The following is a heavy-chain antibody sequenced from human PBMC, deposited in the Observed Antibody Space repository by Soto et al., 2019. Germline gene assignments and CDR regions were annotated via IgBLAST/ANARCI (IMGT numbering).Heavy chain of an antibody. CDR3: ASSSGWYWCDY. V-gene: IGHV3-48*03. CDR1: GFTFSSYE. D-gene: IGHD6-19*01. J-gene: IGHJ4*02. Sequence: GGSLRLSCAASGFTFSSYEMNWVRQAPGEGLEWVSYISSSGSTIYYADSVKGRFTISRDNAKNSLYLQMNSLRAEDTAVYYCASSSGWYWCDYWGQGTLVTVSS. CDR2: ISSSGSTI.